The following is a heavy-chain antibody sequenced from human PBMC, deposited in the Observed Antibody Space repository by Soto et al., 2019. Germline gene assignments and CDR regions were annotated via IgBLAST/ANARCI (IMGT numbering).Heavy chain of an antibody. D-gene: IGHD3-3*01. CDR1: GFTFSSYG. CDR2: ISYDGSNK. V-gene: IGHV3-30*18. Sequence: GGSLRLSCAASGFTFSSYGMHWVRQAPGKGLEWVAVISYDGSNKYYADSVKGRFTISRDNSKNTLYLQMNSLRAEDTAVYYCAKAQGSGTGAFDIWGQGTMVTVSS. CDR3: AKAQGSGTGAFDI. J-gene: IGHJ3*02.